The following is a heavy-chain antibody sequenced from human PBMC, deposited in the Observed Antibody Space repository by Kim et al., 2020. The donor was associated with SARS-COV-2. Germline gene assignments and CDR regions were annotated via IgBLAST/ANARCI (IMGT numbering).Heavy chain of an antibody. Sequence: GGSLRLSCAASGFTFSSYAMSWVRQAPGKGLEWVSVIYSGGSSTYYADSVKGRFTISRDNSKNTLYLQMNSLRAEDTAVYYCAKGRELLWFGELSPFDYWGQGTLVTVSS. V-gene: IGHV3-23*03. CDR3: AKGRELLWFGELSPFDY. CDR2: IYSGGSST. D-gene: IGHD3-10*01. CDR1: GFTFSSYA. J-gene: IGHJ4*02.